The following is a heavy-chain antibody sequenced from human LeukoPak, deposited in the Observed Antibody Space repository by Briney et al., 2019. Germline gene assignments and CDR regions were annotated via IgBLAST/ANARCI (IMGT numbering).Heavy chain of an antibody. CDR2: ISGSGGDT. V-gene: IGHV3-23*01. Sequence: GGSLRLSCAASGFTFSSYSMSWVRQAPGKGLEWVSVISGSGGDTFYADSVKGRFTISRDNSKNTLYLQMNSLRVEDTAVYYCAKGRALVGGTTRSYDSWGQGTLVTVSS. D-gene: IGHD1-26*01. CDR1: GFTFSSYS. J-gene: IGHJ5*02. CDR3: AKGRALVGGTTRSYDS.